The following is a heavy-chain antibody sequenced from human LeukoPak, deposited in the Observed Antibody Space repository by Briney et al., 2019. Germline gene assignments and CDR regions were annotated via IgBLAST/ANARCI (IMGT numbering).Heavy chain of an antibody. D-gene: IGHD6-19*01. Sequence: PSETLSLTCTVSGGSISSSSYYWGWIRQPPGKGLEWIGSIYYSGSTYYNPSLKSRVTISVDTSKNQFSLKLSSVTAADTAVYYCARSDVAGEYFQHWGQGTLVTVSS. CDR2: IYYSGST. J-gene: IGHJ1*01. CDR1: GGSISSSSYY. V-gene: IGHV4-39*07. CDR3: ARSDVAGEYFQH.